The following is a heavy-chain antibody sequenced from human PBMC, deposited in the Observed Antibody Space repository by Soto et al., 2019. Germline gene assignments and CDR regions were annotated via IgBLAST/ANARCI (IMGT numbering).Heavy chain of an antibody. Sequence: PSETLSLTCTVSCGSVRSGSYYWSWIRQPPGKGLEWIGFIYYSWSTNYNPSLKSRVTISVDTSKNQFSLKLSSVTAADTAVYYCAREGGTTMVRGVIPYYYYYYGMDVWGQGTTVTVSS. CDR1: CGSVRSGSYY. J-gene: IGHJ6*02. V-gene: IGHV4-61*01. CDR3: AREGGTTMVRGVIPYYYYYYGMDV. CDR2: IYYSWST. D-gene: IGHD3-10*01.